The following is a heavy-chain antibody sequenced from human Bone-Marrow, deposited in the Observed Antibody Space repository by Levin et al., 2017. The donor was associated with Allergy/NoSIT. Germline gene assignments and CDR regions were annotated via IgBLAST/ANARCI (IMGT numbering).Heavy chain of an antibody. V-gene: IGHV4-39*07. Sequence: RTSETLSLTCTVSGGSISTTTYSSRRDFYLWAWIRQPPGKGLEWIGNMYSSGTTYNNPSLKNRVTISVDTSKSQFSLELTSVTAADTAVYYCARGVPPTSLVALADLSGGLDVWGQGTTVTVSS. J-gene: IGHJ6*02. D-gene: IGHD2-15*01. CDR1: GGSISTTTYS. CDR3: ARGVPPTSLVALADLSGGLDV. CDR2: MYSSGTT.